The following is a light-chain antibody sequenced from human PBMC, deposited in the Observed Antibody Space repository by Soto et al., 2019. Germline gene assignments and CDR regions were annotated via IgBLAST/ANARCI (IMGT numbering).Light chain of an antibody. CDR3: QSYNDWPFT. V-gene: IGKV3-15*01. CDR1: ESLSTF. CDR2: GAS. Sequence: EIVLTQSPATLSVSPGERVTLSCRASESLSTFLAWFQQKPGQAPRLLIYGASTKATGVPARFSGSGSATDFTLIISSLQSEDFAVYYCQSYNDWPFTFGQGTKVDIK. J-gene: IGKJ2*01.